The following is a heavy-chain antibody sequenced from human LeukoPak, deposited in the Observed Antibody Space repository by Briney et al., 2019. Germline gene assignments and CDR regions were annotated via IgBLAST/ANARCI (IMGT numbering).Heavy chain of an antibody. CDR2: IIPIFGTA. CDR3: ARSTEWLQNP. J-gene: IGHJ5*02. CDR1: GGTFSSYA. D-gene: IGHD5-24*01. V-gene: IGHV1-69*05. Sequence: SVKVSCKASGGTFSSYAISWVRQAPGQGLEWMGRIIPIFGTANYAQKFQGRVTITTDESTSTAYMELRSLRSEDTAVYYCARSTEWLQNPWGQGTLVTVSS.